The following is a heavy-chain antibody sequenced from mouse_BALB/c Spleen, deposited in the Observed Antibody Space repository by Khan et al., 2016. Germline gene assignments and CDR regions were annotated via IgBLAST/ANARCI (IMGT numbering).Heavy chain of an antibody. D-gene: IGHD1-1*01. Sequence: QIQLVQSGPELKKPGKTVKISCKASGYTFTNYGMNWVKQAPGKGLKWMGWINTYSGESTYADDFKGRFAFSLETSANTAYLQINNLKNEDTATKFLARSRYYYGSSRYSDVWGAGTTATVSS. CDR2: INTYSGES. CDR1: GYTFTNYG. J-gene: IGHJ1*01. V-gene: IGHV9-3-1*01. CDR3: ARSRYYYGSSRYSDV.